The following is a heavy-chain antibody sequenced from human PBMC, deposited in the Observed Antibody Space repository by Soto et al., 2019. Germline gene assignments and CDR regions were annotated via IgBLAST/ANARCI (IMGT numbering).Heavy chain of an antibody. Sequence: GGSLRLSCAASGFTFSSYSMNWVRQAPGKGLEWVSSISSSSSYIYYADSVKGRFTISRDNAKNSLYLQMNSLRAEDTAVYYWAGVPAYNYGSGRKVPSDSRGKAPLVTV. V-gene: IGHV3-21*01. CDR2: ISSSSSYI. CDR3: AGVPAYNYGSGRKVPSDS. J-gene: IGHJ4*02. D-gene: IGHD3-10*01. CDR1: GFTFSSYS.